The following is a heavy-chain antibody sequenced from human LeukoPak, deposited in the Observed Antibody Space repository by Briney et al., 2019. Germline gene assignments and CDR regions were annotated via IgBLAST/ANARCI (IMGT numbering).Heavy chain of an antibody. Sequence: ASVKVSCKASGYTFTGYYMHWVRQAPGQGLEWMGRINPNSGGTNYAQKFQGRVTMTRDTSISTAYVELSRLRSDDTAVYYCARGRVGAITFDYWGQGTLVTVSS. CDR3: ARGRVGAITFDY. CDR1: GYTFTGYY. V-gene: IGHV1-2*06. J-gene: IGHJ4*02. CDR2: INPNSGGT. D-gene: IGHD1-26*01.